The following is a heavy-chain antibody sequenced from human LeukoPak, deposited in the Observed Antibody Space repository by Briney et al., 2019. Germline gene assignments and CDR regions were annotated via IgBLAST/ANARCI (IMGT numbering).Heavy chain of an antibody. CDR3: ARGDYGDSLEYFQH. V-gene: IGHV1-18*01. Sequence: ASVKVSCKASGYTFTSYGISWVRQAPGQGLEWMGWISAYNGNTNYAQKLQGRVTMTTDTSTSTACMELRSLRSDDTAVYYCARGDYGDSLEYFQHWGQGTLVTVSS. CDR2: ISAYNGNT. D-gene: IGHD4-17*01. CDR1: GYTFTSYG. J-gene: IGHJ1*01.